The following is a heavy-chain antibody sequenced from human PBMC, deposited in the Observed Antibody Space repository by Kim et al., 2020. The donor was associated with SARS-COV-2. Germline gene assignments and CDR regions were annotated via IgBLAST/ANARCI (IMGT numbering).Heavy chain of an antibody. V-gene: IGHV1-18*01. CDR3: ARGAGVATIPLDY. D-gene: IGHD5-12*01. Sequence: YAQQLQARVTRTTDTSTSTAYMELRSLRSDDTAVYYCARGAGVATIPLDYWGQGTLVTVSS. J-gene: IGHJ4*02.